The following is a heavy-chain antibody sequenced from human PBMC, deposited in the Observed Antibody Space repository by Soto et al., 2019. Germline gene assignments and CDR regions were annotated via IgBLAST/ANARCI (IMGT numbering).Heavy chain of an antibody. Sequence: GESLKISCKGSGYSFTNYWIAWVRQMPGKGLEYMGIIHPGDSTTRYSPSFQGQVTISADKSISTAYLQWNSLKASDTAMYYCARHGFYGDYSSNYFDPWGQGTLVTVSS. D-gene: IGHD4-17*01. V-gene: IGHV5-51*01. CDR1: GYSFTNYW. J-gene: IGHJ5*02. CDR3: ARHGFYGDYSSNYFDP. CDR2: IHPGDSTT.